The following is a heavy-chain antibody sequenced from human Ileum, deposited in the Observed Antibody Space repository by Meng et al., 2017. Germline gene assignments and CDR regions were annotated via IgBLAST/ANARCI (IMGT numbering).Heavy chain of an antibody. Sequence: QVQLQESGPGLGKPSQTLSLTCRVSNGSPTIVNNYWNWIRQAPGQALEHIGYIYYDGSSYATPSLKSRVTMSIDTSTNQFSLRLDSVTAADTAVYYCAREFYVDTAMVIDSWGPGALVTVSS. D-gene: IGHD5-18*01. CDR2: IYYDGSS. CDR1: NGSPTIVNNY. J-gene: IGHJ4*02. V-gene: IGHV4-30-4*01. CDR3: AREFYVDTAMVIDS.